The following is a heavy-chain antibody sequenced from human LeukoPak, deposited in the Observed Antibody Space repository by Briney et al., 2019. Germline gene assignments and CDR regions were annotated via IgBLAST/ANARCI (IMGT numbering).Heavy chain of an antibody. Sequence: GGSLRLSCAASGFTFSSYEMNWVRQAPGKGLEWVSYISSSGSTIYYADSVKGRFTISRDNAKNSLYLQMNSLRAEDTAVYYCARVRAYCGGDCYSPYYYYYYYMDVWGEGTTVTISS. CDR1: GFTFSSYE. D-gene: IGHD2-21*02. CDR3: ARVRAYCGGDCYSPYYYYYYYMDV. J-gene: IGHJ6*03. CDR2: ISSSGSTI. V-gene: IGHV3-48*03.